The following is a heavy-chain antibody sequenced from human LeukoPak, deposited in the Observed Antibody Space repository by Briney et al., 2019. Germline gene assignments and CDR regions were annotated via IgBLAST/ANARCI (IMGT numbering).Heavy chain of an antibody. J-gene: IGHJ4*02. CDR3: ARETYCTNTTCPIGDHFNY. CDR2: ISSSSSYI. D-gene: IGHD2-2*01. V-gene: IGHV3-21*01. Sequence: GGSLRLSCADSEFTFSSYSMNWVRHAPGKWLEWVSSISSSSSYIYYADSVKGRFTISRDNAKNSLYLQMNSLRAEDTAVYYCARETYCTNTTCPIGDHFNYWGQGTRVTVSS. CDR1: EFTFSSYS.